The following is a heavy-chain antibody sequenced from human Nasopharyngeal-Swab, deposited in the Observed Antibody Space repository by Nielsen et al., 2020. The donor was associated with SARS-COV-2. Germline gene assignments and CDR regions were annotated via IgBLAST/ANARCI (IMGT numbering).Heavy chain of an antibody. J-gene: IGHJ4*02. CDR3: ARDPADKLLWFGEPWDY. CDR1: GYTFTSYG. D-gene: IGHD3-10*01. CDR2: ISAYNGNT. Sequence: ASVKVSCKASGYTFTSYGISWVRQAPGQGLEWMGWISAYNGNTNYAQKLQGRVTMTTDTSTSTAYMELRSLRSDDTAVYYCARDPADKLLWFGEPWDYWDQGTLVTVSS. V-gene: IGHV1-18*04.